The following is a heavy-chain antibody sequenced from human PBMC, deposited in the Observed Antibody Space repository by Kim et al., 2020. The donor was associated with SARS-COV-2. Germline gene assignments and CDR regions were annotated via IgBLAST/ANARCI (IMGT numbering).Heavy chain of an antibody. CDR2: SRNKANSYTT. J-gene: IGHJ4*02. CDR1: GFSFSDYF. V-gene: IGHV3-72*01. CDR3: TRYRPRSYGYDF. D-gene: IGHD5-18*01. Sequence: GGSLRLSCAASGFSFSDYFMDWIRQAPGKGLEWVGRSRNKANSYTTEYAASVKGRFTISRDDSKTSLYLQMNSLKAEDTAFYYCTRYRPRSYGYDFWGQGTLVTVSS.